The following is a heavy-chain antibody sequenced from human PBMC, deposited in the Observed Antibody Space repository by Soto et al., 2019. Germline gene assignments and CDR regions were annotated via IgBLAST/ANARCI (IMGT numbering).Heavy chain of an antibody. CDR2: ISREGTNV. Sequence: KTGGSLRLSCAASGFTFGDYYMAWIRQPPGKGPKWISFISREGTNVFYEGSVKGRFTISRDNAKNSLSLEMTSLTAEDTAVYYCARDRAMATMTFDSWGPGSLVTVSS. J-gene: IGHJ4*02. CDR3: ARDRAMATMTFDS. V-gene: IGHV3-11*01. CDR1: GFTFGDYY. D-gene: IGHD5-12*01.